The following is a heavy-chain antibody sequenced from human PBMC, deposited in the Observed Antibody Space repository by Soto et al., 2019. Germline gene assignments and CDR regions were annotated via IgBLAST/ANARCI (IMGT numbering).Heavy chain of an antibody. J-gene: IGHJ5*02. CDR1: GVTFSAYS. Sequence: PGGSLSLSCAASGVTFSAYSMNWVRQAPGKGLEWISYITSISTTIFYADSVKGRFTISRDNAKNSLYLQMNSLRDEDTSVYYCARDNGIAGSFDPWGQGTLVTVSS. CDR2: ITSISTTI. D-gene: IGHD6-13*01. CDR3: ARDNGIAGSFDP. V-gene: IGHV3-48*02.